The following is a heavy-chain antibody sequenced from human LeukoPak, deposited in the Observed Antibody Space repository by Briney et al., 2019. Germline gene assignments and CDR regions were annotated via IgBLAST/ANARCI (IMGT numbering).Heavy chain of an antibody. CDR3: ARLGYYGSGSYGVYYFDY. CDR1: GYSFTCYW. J-gene: IGHJ4*02. CDR2: IYPGDSDT. D-gene: IGHD3-10*01. V-gene: IGHV5-51*01. Sequence: GESLKISCKGSGYSFTCYWIGWVRQMPGKGLEWMGIIYPGDSDTRYSPSFQGQVTISADKSISTAYLQWSSLKASDTAMYYCARLGYYGSGSYGVYYFDYWGQGTLVTVSS.